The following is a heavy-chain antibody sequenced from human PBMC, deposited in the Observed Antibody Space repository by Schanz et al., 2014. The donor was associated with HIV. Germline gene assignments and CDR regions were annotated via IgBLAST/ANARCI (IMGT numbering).Heavy chain of an antibody. CDR3: ARDGTVPGWYEDAFNI. D-gene: IGHD6-19*01. CDR1: GLTLSSYG. Sequence: EVQLVESGGGLVQPGGSLRLSCAASGLTLSSYGMSWIRQAPGKGLEWVAYISSSGNTINYADSVKGRFTISRDNAKNSLYLQMNSLRAEDTAVYYCARDGTVPGWYEDAFNIWGQGTMVTVSS. CDR2: ISSSGNTI. V-gene: IGHV3-48*04. J-gene: IGHJ3*02.